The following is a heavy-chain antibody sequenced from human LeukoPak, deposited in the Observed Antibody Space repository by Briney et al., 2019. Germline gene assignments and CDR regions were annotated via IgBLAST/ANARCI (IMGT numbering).Heavy chain of an antibody. D-gene: IGHD5-18*01. CDR3: ARRGYSYGYEYYFDY. CDR1: GYNFTSYW. Sequence: NHGESLKISCKGSGYNFTSYWIGWVRQLPGKGLERMGIIYPGDSDTRYSPSFQGQVTISADKSISTAYLQWSSLKASDTAMYYCARRGYSYGYEYYFDYWGQGTLVTVSS. V-gene: IGHV5-51*01. CDR2: IYPGDSDT. J-gene: IGHJ4*02.